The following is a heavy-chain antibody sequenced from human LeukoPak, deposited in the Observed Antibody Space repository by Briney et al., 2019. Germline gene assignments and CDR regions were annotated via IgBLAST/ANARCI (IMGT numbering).Heavy chain of an antibody. Sequence: GGSLRLSCAASGFTFSSYTMSWVRQAPGKGLEWVSTISTDGGSTYYADSVKGRFIISRDNSKNTLHLQINSLRAEDTAVYYCAAYYCSGGSCYRNFDYWGQGALVTVSS. D-gene: IGHD2-15*01. CDR1: GFTFSSYT. J-gene: IGHJ4*02. CDR3: AAYYCSGGSCYRNFDY. V-gene: IGHV3-23*01. CDR2: ISTDGGST.